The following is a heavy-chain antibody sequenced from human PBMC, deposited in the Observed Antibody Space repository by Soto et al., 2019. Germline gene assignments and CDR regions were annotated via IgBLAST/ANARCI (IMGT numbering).Heavy chain of an antibody. Sequence: ASVKVCCKACGYRFASCCRRWVRQAPGQGLEWMGWISAYNGNTNYAQKLQGRVTMTTDTSTSTAYMELRSLRSDDTAVYYCPTVLDIVATILDFDYWGQRTLVTVSS. V-gene: IGHV1-18*01. J-gene: IGHJ4*02. D-gene: IGHD5-12*01. CDR1: GYRFASCC. CDR3: PTVLDIVATILDFDY. CDR2: ISAYNGNT.